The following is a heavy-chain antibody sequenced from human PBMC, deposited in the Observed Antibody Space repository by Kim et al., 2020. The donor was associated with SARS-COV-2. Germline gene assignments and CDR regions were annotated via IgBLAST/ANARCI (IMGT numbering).Heavy chain of an antibody. J-gene: IGHJ4*02. CDR2: MYESGTM. CDR3: AREVRTAAAGRGTFDY. CDR1: GYSISSTYC. D-gene: IGHD6-13*01. Sequence: SETLSLTCSVSGYSISSTYCWGLSRQPPGKLLEWIGIMYESGTMYYNPAFKSRVTISVDPSKKQFSLKLNSVTAADTAVYYCAREVRTAAAGRGTFDYWGQGTLVTVSS. V-gene: IGHV4-38-2*02.